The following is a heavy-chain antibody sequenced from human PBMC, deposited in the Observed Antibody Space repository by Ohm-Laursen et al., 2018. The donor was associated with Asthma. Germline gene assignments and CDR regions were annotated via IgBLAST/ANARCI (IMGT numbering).Heavy chain of an antibody. CDR3: AREYDSNDAFDI. Sequence: RSLRLSRAASGFTFSSYAMHWVRQAPGKGLEWVAVISYDGSDKYYADSVKGRFTISRDNSKNTLYLQMNSLRAEDTAVYYCAREYDSNDAFDIWGQGTMVTVSS. D-gene: IGHD3-22*01. CDR2: ISYDGSDK. CDR1: GFTFSSYA. J-gene: IGHJ3*02. V-gene: IGHV3-30-3*01.